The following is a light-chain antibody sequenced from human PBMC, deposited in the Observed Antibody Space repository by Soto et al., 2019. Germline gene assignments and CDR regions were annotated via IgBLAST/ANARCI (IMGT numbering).Light chain of an antibody. Sequence: QSALSQPASMSGSPGQSITISCTGTSSDVGGYNYVSWYRQYPGKAPKLIIYDVNNRPSEVSNRFSGSKSGNTASLTISGLQAEDEADYYCSSHSSSSNLVVVVGGTKLTVL. J-gene: IGLJ2*01. V-gene: IGLV2-14*03. CDR2: DVN. CDR3: SSHSSSSNLVV. CDR1: SSDVGGYNY.